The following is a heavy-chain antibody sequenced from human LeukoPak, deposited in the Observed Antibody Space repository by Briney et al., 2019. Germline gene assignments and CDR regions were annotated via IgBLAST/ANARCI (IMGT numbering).Heavy chain of an antibody. CDR3: ARIDSRRTFDI. CDR2: INEDGNKK. CDR1: GFTFRNYW. J-gene: IGHJ3*02. V-gene: IGHV3-7*01. D-gene: IGHD1-14*01. Sequence: GGSLRLSCAVSGFTFRNYWMSWVRQAPGKGLEWVANINEDGNKKYYADSVKGRFTISRDNAKNSLSLQMNNLRFGGTAVYYCARIDSRRTFDIWGQGTMVTVSS.